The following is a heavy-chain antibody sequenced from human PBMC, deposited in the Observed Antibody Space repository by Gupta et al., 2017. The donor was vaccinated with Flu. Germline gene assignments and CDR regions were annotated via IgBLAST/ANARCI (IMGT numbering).Heavy chain of an antibody. CDR1: SA. V-gene: IGHV3-23*01. D-gene: IGHD3-22*01. Sequence: SAMNWIRQAPGKGLEWVSSITGPGFGTYYADSVKGRFTISRDNYKNTVDLQVGSLRVEETAIYYCAKLSDKYYDSSGYFDAWGQGTLVTVSS. CDR2: ITGPGFGT. J-gene: IGHJ4*02. CDR3: AKLSDKYYDSSGYFDA.